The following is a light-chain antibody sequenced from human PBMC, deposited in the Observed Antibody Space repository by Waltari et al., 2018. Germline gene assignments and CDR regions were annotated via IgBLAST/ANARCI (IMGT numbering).Light chain of an antibody. CDR3: QQHGTLPAT. CDR2: RAS. Sequence: EIVLTQSPGTASLSPGERVTLSCRASQTVGSSSLAWYQQKPGQALRLVIYRASRSATGIPDRFSGSWSGTDFSLTSSRLEPEDFAVYYCQQHGTLPATFGQGTKVEIK. V-gene: IGKV3-20*01. CDR1: QTVGSSS. J-gene: IGKJ1*01.